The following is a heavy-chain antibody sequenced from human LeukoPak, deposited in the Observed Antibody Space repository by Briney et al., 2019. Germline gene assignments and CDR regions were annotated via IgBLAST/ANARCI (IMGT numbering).Heavy chain of an antibody. CDR2: ISGSGGST. D-gene: IGHD3-10*01. J-gene: IGHJ4*02. CDR3: ARAPGDTYYYGSGSLATQNYFDY. Sequence: GGSLRLSCAASGFTFSSYGMSWVRQAPGKGLEWVSAISGSGGSTYYADSVKGRFTVSRDNSKNTLYLQMNSLRAEDTAVYYCARAPGDTYYYGSGSLATQNYFDYWGQGTLVTVSS. V-gene: IGHV3-23*01. CDR1: GFTFSSYG.